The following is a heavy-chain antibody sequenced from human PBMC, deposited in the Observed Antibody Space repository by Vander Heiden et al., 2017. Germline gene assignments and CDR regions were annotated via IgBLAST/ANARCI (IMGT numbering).Heavy chain of an antibody. Sequence: EVRLVASGGGLVQPGGSRTPSWAASGFTFSSHSMNWVRQAPGKGLEWVAYISGTGSIIHYADSVKGRFTISRDNAKNSLYLQMNSLRDEDTAGYYCARALDSWGHGTLVTVSS. CDR1: GFTFSSHS. J-gene: IGHJ5*01. V-gene: IGHV3-48*02. CDR3: ARALDS. CDR2: ISGTGSII.